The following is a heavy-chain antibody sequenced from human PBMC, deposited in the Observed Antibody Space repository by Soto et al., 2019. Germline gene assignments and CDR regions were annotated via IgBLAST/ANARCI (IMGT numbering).Heavy chain of an antibody. D-gene: IGHD2-2*01. Sequence: SETLSLTCTVSGGSISSGGSYWGWIRQPPGKGLEWIGYIYYSGNTILNASLRSRLTLSVDTSKNQFSLNLGSVTAADTAVYYCVRYCSTTKCPFDYWGQGTLVTVSS. CDR3: VRYCSTTKCPFDY. V-gene: IGHV4-30-4*01. CDR2: IYYSGNT. J-gene: IGHJ4*02. CDR1: GGSISSGGSY.